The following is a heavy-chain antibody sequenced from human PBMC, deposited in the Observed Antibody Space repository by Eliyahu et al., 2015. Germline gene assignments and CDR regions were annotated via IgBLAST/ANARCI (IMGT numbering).Heavy chain of an antibody. CDR3: AKNSNWFDT. CDR1: GFTFSNHA. D-gene: IGHD4-23*01. CDR2: ISGSGVNT. Sequence: EVQLVESGGDLEQPGGSLXLSCAVSGFTFSNHAMTWVRQAPGKGVEWVSAISGSGVNTYYADSVKGRFTISRDNSKNTLYLQMNSLRDEDTAIYYCAKNSNWFDTWGQGTLVTVSS. J-gene: IGHJ5*02. V-gene: IGHV3-23*04.